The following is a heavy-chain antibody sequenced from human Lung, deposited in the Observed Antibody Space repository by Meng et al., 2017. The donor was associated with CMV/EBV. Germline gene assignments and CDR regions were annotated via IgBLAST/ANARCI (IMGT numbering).Heavy chain of an antibody. J-gene: IGHJ4*01. CDR1: GFSLRTSGVG. CDR2: VYWDDDK. V-gene: IGHV2-5*02. D-gene: IGHD3-16*01. Sequence: QITLKESGPTLVKPTQTLTLTCTFSGFSLRTSGVGVAWIRQPPGKALEWLALVYWDDDKRYRPSLRSRLTIAKDTSKNQVVLLMTDMDPEDTGTYYCAHRPTDYGSKFDHWDHGPRVTVYS. CDR3: AHRPTDYGSKFDH.